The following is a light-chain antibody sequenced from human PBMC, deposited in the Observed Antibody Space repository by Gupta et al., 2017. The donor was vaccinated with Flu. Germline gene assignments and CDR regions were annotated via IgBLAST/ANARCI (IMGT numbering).Light chain of an antibody. CDR2: DNN. Sequence: QSVLTQPPSVPPAPGQMVTTSCSGSSANLGSNNVSWYQQPPGPAPKLLIYDNNKRRSGIPERFSGSKCGTTATLTITGVQAGDEADYYCQKRDGSSGAWVFGGGTKPTVL. J-gene: IGLJ3*02. CDR1: SANLGSNN. CDR3: QKRDGSSGAWV. V-gene: IGLV1-51*01.